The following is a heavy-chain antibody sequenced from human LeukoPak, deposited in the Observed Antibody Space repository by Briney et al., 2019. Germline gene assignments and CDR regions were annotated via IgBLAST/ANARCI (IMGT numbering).Heavy chain of an antibody. V-gene: IGHV3-23*01. CDR3: AKRGAGSGGLHH. J-gene: IGHJ5*02. Sequence: GGSLRLSCAASGFSFSIYAMSWVRQTPGKGLEWVSTFFSDTGKTDYADSVKGRFTISRDTSKNTLYLQMNSLRAEDTAVYYCAKRGAGSGGLHHWGQGTLVTVSS. D-gene: IGHD6-19*01. CDR1: GFSFSIYA. CDR2: FFSDTGKT.